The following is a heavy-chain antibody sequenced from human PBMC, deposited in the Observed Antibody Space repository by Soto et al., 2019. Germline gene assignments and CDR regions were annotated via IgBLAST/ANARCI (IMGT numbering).Heavy chain of an antibody. V-gene: IGHV5-51*01. CDR3: ARHXDIVVVPAAPYYYGMDV. CDR1: GYSFTIYW. Sequence: PGESLKISCKGSGYSFTIYWIGWVRQMPGKGLEWMGIIYPGDSDTRYSPSFQGQVTVSADKSISTAYLQWSSLKASDTAMYYCARHXDIVVVPAAPYYYGMDVWGQGTTVTVSS. CDR2: IYPGDSDT. D-gene: IGHD2-2*03. J-gene: IGHJ6*02.